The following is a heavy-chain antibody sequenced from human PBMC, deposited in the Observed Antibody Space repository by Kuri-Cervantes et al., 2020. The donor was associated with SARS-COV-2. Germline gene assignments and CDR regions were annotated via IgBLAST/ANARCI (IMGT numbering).Heavy chain of an antibody. V-gene: IGHV3-30-3*01. CDR2: ISYDGSNK. J-gene: IGHJ4*02. Sequence: GGSLRLSCAASGFTFSSYAMHWVRQAPGKGLEWVAVISYDGSNKYYADSVEGRFTISRDNSKNTLYLQMNSLRAEDTAVYYCASSLLTLPIDYWGQGTLVTVSS. CDR1: GFTFSSYA. CDR3: ASSLLTLPIDY.